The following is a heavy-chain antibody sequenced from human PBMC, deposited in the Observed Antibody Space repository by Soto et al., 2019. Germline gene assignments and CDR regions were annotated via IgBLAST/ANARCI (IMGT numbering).Heavy chain of an antibody. D-gene: IGHD7-27*01. CDR1: GYTFSNYS. J-gene: IGHJ6*03. CDR2: ITAYKGNT. V-gene: IGHV1-18*01. Sequence: QVQLVQSGGEVKKPGASVKVSCKASGYTFSNYSVTWVRQAPGQGLEWMGWITAYKGNTNYAQKFQGRVTMTTDPSTSTAYMELRSLTSDATAVYYCAGQRVELTGDGYYYYYIDVWGKVTTVTVSS. CDR3: AGQRVELTGDGYYYYYIDV.